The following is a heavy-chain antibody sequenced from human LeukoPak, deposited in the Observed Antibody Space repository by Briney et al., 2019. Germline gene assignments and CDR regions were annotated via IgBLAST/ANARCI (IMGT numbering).Heavy chain of an antibody. Sequence: GGSLRLSCAASGFTFSDYYMIWIRQAPGKGLEWVSYISSSVSTIYYADSVKGRFTISRDNAKNSLYLQMNSLRAEDTAVYYCAASYVSSFTYYYDSSGYGPGRTDYWGQGTLVTVSS. CDR1: GFTFSDYY. CDR3: AASYVSSFTYYYDSSGYGPGRTDY. V-gene: IGHV3-11*01. D-gene: IGHD3-22*01. J-gene: IGHJ4*02. CDR2: ISSSVSTI.